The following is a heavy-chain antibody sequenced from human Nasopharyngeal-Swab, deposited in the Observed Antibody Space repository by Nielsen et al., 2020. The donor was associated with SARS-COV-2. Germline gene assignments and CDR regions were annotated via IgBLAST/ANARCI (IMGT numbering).Heavy chain of an antibody. D-gene: IGHD2-2*02. V-gene: IGHV3-30-3*01. CDR3: ARDPLGVIPPPRDDGFDI. CDR1: RFTFSNYA. CDR2: ASYDGSKK. J-gene: IGHJ3*02. Sequence: GESLKISCAASRFTFSNYAMHWVRQAPGMGLEWVAVASYDGSKKYYADSVKGRFTISRDNSKNMLYLQMNSLRTEDTAVYYCARDPLGVIPPPRDDGFDIWGQGTMVTVSS.